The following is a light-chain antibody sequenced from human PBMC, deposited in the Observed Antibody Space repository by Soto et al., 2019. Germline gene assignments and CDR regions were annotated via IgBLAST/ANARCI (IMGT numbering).Light chain of an antibody. CDR1: QNIGTN. J-gene: IGKJ5*01. CDR2: GAS. Sequence: EIVMTQSPATLSVSPGERATLSCRASQNIGTNLDWYQKKPGQAPRLLIYGASIRATGIPDRFSGSGSETDFTLTISRLEPEDFALYYCQQYGSSAPITFGQGTRLEIK. CDR3: QQYGSSAPIT. V-gene: IGKV3-20*01.